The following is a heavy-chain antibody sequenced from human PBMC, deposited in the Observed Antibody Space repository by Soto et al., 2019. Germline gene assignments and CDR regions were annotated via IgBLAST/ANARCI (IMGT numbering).Heavy chain of an antibody. J-gene: IGHJ6*03. CDR2: ISAYNGNT. CDR3: ARESRGYCSSTSCSSFGNYYMDV. V-gene: IGHV1-18*01. CDR1: GYTFTSYG. Sequence: ASVKVSCKASGYTFTSYGISWVRQAPGQGLEWMGWISAYNGNTNYAQKPQGRVTMTTDTSTSTAYMELRSLRSDDTAVYYCARESRGYCSSTSCSSFGNYYMDVWGKGTTVTVSS. D-gene: IGHD2-2*03.